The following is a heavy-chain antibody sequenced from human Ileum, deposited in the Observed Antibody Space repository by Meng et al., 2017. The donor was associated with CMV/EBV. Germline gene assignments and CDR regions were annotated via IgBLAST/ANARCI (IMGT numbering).Heavy chain of an antibody. J-gene: IGHJ5*02. CDR3: ARGRVAYCGSINCYSQNWFGP. D-gene: IGHD2-21*01. CDR2: SNYVGDT. CDR1: GGSFSTHY. Sequence: SETLSLTCAVYGGSFSTHYWSWIRQSPGKGLEWIGESNYVGDTSYNPSLKSRVSISMDTSKNQLSLRLVSVTAADTAIYYCARGRVAYCGSINCYSQNWFGPWGQGTLVTVSS. V-gene: IGHV4-34*01.